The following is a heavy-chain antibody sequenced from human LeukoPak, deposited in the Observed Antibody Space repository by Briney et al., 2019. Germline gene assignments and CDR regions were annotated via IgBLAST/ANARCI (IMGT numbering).Heavy chain of an antibody. Sequence: SETLSLTCTVSGYSISSGYYWGWIRQPPGKGLEWIGSIYHSGSTYYNPSLKSRVTISVDTSKNQFSLKLSSVTAADTAVYYCARDDYTYYYYMGVWGKGTTVTVSS. CDR2: IYHSGST. J-gene: IGHJ6*03. CDR3: ARDDYTYYYYMGV. D-gene: IGHD2-2*02. V-gene: IGHV4-38-2*02. CDR1: GYSISSGYY.